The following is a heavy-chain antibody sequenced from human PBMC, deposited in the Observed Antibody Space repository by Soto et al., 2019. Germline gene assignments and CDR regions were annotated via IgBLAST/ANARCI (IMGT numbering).Heavy chain of an antibody. D-gene: IGHD3-10*01. CDR2: INPSCGST. V-gene: IGHV1-46*01. Sequence: GASVKVSCKASGYTFTSYYMHWVRQAPVQGLEWMGIINPSCGSTSYAQKFQGRVTMTRDTSTSTVYMELSSLRSEDTAVYYCARDRDSTIVRGVLNNSFDPWGQGTLLTVSS. J-gene: IGHJ5*02. CDR1: GYTFTSYY. CDR3: ARDRDSTIVRGVLNNSFDP.